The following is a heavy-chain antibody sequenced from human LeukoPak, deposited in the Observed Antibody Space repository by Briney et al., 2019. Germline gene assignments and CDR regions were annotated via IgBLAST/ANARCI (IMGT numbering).Heavy chain of an antibody. CDR3: ARHTPVCSGGSCRHWFDP. CDR1: GGSISSYY. J-gene: IGHJ5*02. CDR2: IYTSGST. V-gene: IGHV4-4*07. Sequence: SETLSLTCTVSGGSISSYYWSWIRQPAGKGLEWIGRIYTSGSTNYNPSLKSRVTMSVDTSKNQFSLKLSSVTAADTAVYYCARHTPVCSGGSCRHWFDPWGQGTLVTVSS. D-gene: IGHD2-15*01.